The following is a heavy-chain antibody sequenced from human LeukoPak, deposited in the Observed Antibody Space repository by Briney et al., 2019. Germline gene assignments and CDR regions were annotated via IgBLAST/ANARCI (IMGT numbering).Heavy chain of an antibody. D-gene: IGHD5-24*01. Sequence: GGSLRLSCAASGFTFSDYSMNWVRQAPGKGLEWISYIGIDSGNTNYADSVKGRFTISGDKAKNLLYLQMNSLRVEDTAVYYCARDYKYAFDNWGQGTLVTVSS. CDR1: GFTFSDYS. J-gene: IGHJ4*02. CDR3: ARDYKYAFDN. CDR2: IGIDSGNT. V-gene: IGHV3-48*01.